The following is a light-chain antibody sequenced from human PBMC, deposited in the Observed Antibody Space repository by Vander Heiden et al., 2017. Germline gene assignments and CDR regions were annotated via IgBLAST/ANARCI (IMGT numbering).Light chain of an antibody. CDR1: RGLLHCNGINS. Sequence: DIVLTRPQPALPVTPGEPTSISNSTYRGLLHCNGINSLDWYLQKPGQSPQLLIYLGSHRASGVPDRFSGSGSGTDFTLAISRVEAEDVGVYYCKQALQTPPTFGQGTKVEIK. CDR3: KQALQTPPT. V-gene: IGKV2-28*01. CDR2: LGS. J-gene: IGKJ2*01.